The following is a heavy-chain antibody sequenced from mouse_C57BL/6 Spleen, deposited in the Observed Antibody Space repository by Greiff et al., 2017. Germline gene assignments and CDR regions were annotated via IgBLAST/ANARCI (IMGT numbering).Heavy chain of an antibody. CDR2: IHPNSGST. D-gene: IGHD1-1*01. Sequence: QVQLQQPGAELVRPGTSVKLSCKASGYTFTSYWMHWVKQRPGQGLEWIGMIHPNSGSTNYNEKFKSKATLTVDESSSTAYMQLSSLTSEDSAVYYCARETTGHFYAMDYWGQGTSVTVSS. V-gene: IGHV1-64*01. CDR1: GYTFTSYW. J-gene: IGHJ4*01. CDR3: ARETTGHFYAMDY.